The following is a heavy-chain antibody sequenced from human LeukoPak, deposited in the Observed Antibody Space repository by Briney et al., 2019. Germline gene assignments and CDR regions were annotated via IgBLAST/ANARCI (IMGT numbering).Heavy chain of an antibody. CDR2: IGSRADNHAT. CDR3: TRHLDGIAAYDY. J-gene: IGHJ4*02. V-gene: IGHV3-73*01. Sequence: GGSRKLSCAASGFIFSAGAVHWIRQAPGKGLEWVGLIGSRADNHATLYGASMEGKFTISRDDSKNTAYLQMNSLKTEDTAVYYCTRHLDGIAAYDYWGQGSLVNVSS. D-gene: IGHD6-13*01. CDR1: GFIFSAGA.